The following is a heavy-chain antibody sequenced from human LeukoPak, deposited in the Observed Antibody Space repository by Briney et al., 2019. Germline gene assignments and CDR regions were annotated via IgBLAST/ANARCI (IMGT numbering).Heavy chain of an antibody. V-gene: IGHV3-53*01. Sequence: GGSLSFSCAASGFTVSSNNMSWVRQAPGKVLEWVSVIYSGGSTYYADSVKGRFTISRDNSKNTLYLQMNSLRAEDTAVYYCAREERYSSSWYWAFDYWGQGTLVTVSS. CDR3: AREERYSSSWYWAFDY. D-gene: IGHD6-13*01. J-gene: IGHJ4*02. CDR2: IYSGGST. CDR1: GFTVSSNN.